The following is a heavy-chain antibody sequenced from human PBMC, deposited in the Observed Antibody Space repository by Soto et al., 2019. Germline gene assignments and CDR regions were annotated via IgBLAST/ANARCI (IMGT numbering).Heavy chain of an antibody. CDR1: GGSISGGVYY. CDR3: AREVIPLTTDWYFDL. D-gene: IGHD4-17*01. Sequence: QVQLQESGPGLVKPSETLSLTCTVSGGSISGGVYYWSWIRQPPGKGLEWIGYIYASGSTYYNPSLKSRVTIPVDTSNNQSSLRLTSVTAADSAVYYCAREVIPLTTDWYFDLWGRGTLVTVSP. J-gene: IGHJ2*01. V-gene: IGHV4-30-4*01. CDR2: IYASGST.